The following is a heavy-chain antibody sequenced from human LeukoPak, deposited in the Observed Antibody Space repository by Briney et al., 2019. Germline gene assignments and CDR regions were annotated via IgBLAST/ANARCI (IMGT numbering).Heavy chain of an antibody. Sequence: SETLSLTCAVSGFSISSGFFWGWIRRPPGKGLEWVGTIHYPESTYYNPSLSSRLTISMDTSKNHFSLKLSSVTAADTALYFCARGRGRQVGTRWHPDTHHDYWGQGVLVTVSS. V-gene: IGHV4-38-2*01. CDR1: GFSISSGFF. D-gene: IGHD6-13*01. CDR2: IHYPEST. J-gene: IGHJ4*02. CDR3: ARGRGRQVGTRWHPDTHHDY.